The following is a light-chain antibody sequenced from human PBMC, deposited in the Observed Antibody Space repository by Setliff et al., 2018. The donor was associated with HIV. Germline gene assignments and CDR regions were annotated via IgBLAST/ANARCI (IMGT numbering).Light chain of an antibody. Sequence: ALTQPRSVSGSPGQSVTISCTGTSSDVGGYNYVSWYQQHPGKAPKLMIYDVSKRPSGVPDRFSGSKSGNTASLTISGLQAEDEADYYCCSYAGSYTYVFGTGTKVTV. CDR2: DVS. V-gene: IGLV2-11*01. J-gene: IGLJ1*01. CDR3: CSYAGSYTYV. CDR1: SSDVGGYNY.